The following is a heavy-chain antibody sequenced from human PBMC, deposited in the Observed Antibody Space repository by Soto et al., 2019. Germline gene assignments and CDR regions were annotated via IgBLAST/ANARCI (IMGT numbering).Heavy chain of an antibody. CDR1: GFSFSNKA. D-gene: IGHD2-2*01. Sequence: XGFLRLSFVASGFSFSNKAMNWVRQAPGKGLEWVSSIRGSGGRPYYADSVKGRFTVSRDNSKNTLYLQMNSLRAEDTAVYYCARDYCSSPSCSFDYWGQGTLVTVSS. V-gene: IGHV3-23*01. CDR3: ARDYCSSPSCSFDY. CDR2: IRGSGGRP. J-gene: IGHJ4*02.